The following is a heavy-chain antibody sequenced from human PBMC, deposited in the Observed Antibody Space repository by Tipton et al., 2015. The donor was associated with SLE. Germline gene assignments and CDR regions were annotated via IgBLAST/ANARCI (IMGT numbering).Heavy chain of an antibody. Sequence: TLSLTCTVSGGSISSYYWSWIRQPAGKGLEWIGRIYTSGSTNYNPSLKSRVTMSVDTSKNQFSLKLSSVTAADTAVYYCARNRGDFDVDTAMPPDYWGQGTLVTVSS. D-gene: IGHD5-18*01. CDR3: ARNRGDFDVDTAMPPDY. J-gene: IGHJ4*02. CDR1: GGSISSYY. V-gene: IGHV4-4*07. CDR2: IYTSGST.